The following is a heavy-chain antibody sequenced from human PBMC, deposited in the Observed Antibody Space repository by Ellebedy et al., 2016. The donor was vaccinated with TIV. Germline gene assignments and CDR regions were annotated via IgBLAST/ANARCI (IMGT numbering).Heavy chain of an antibody. CDR1: GYTLTELS. Sequence: AASVKVSCKVSGYTLTELSMHWVRQAPGEGLEWVGGFDPEDGETISAQKFKGRVTLTEDTSTDTAYMELSSLRSQDTAVYYCARARHIVVMTGTQVHNYYYGMDVWGQGTTVIVSS. CDR3: ARARHIVVMTGTQVHNYYYGMDV. CDR2: FDPEDGET. V-gene: IGHV1-24*01. D-gene: IGHD2-21*02. J-gene: IGHJ6*02.